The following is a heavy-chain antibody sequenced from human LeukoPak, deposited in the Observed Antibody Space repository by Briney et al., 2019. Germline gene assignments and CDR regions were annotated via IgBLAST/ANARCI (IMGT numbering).Heavy chain of an antibody. Sequence: PAETLSLTCTVSGGSISSYDWSWIRQPPGKELQWIGYINYSGSTDYNPSLKSRVIISVDTSKNQFSLKLNSVTAADTAVYYCVRGANRYDPWGQGTLVTVSS. CDR1: GGSISSYD. CDR3: VRGANRYDP. V-gene: IGHV4-59*13. CDR2: INYSGST. J-gene: IGHJ5*02.